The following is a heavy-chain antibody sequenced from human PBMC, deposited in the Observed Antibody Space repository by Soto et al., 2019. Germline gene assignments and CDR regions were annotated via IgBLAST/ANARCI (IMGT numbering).Heavy chain of an antibody. D-gene: IGHD3-16*01. Sequence: ASVKVSCKVSGYTLTELSMHWVRQAPGQGLEWMGWINSGNGYIQYSQKFQGRVTITRDTSASTAYMELSGLRSEDTAIYYCARRPDLGGGPFDYWGQGTLVTVSS. V-gene: IGHV1-3*01. CDR1: GYTLTELS. CDR2: INSGNGYI. J-gene: IGHJ4*02. CDR3: ARRPDLGGGPFDY.